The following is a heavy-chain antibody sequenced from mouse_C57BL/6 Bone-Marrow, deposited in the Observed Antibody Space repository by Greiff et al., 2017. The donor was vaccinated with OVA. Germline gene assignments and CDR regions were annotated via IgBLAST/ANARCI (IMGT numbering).Heavy chain of an antibody. Sequence: QVQLQQPGAELVKPGASVKLSCKASGYTFTSYWMHWVKQRPGQGLEWIGRIDPNSGGTKYNEKFKSKATLTVDKPSSTAYMQLSSLTSEDSAVYYCARSDPYAMDFWGQGTSVTVSS. CDR1: GYTFTSYW. CDR2: IDPNSGGT. J-gene: IGHJ4*01. CDR3: ARSDPYAMDF. V-gene: IGHV1-72*01.